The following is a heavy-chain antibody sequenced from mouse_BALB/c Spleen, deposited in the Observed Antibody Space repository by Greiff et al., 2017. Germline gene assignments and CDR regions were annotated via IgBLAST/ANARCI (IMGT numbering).Heavy chain of an antibody. CDR2: IYPGSGNT. CDR3: ARWGDGYYAMDY. V-gene: IGHV1-77*01. D-gene: IGHD1-2*01. J-gene: IGHJ4*01. Sequence: VKLQESGAELARPGASVKLSCKASGYNFTDYYINWVKQRTGQGLEWIGEIYPGSGNTYYNEKFKGKATLTADKSSSTAYMQLSSLTSEDSAVYFCARWGDGYYAMDYWGQGTSVTVSS. CDR1: GYNFTDYY.